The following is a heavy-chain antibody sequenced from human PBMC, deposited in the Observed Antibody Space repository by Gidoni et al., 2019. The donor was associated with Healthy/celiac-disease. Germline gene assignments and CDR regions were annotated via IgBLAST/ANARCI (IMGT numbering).Heavy chain of an antibody. CDR1: DGTFSSYT. D-gene: IGHD6-19*01. CDR3: ARGSGWYPGDY. CDR2: IIPILGIA. Sequence: QVQLVHSGAEVKKPGSSVKVSYKASDGTFSSYTISWVRQAPGQGLEWMGMIIPILGIANYAQKFQGRVTITADKSTSTAYMELSSLRSEDTAVYYCARGSGWYPGDYWGQGTLVTVSS. V-gene: IGHV1-69*02. J-gene: IGHJ4*02.